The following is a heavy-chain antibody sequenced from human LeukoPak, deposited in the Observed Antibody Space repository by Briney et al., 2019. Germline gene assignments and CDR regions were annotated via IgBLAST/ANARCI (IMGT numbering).Heavy chain of an antibody. CDR2: IYHSGST. D-gene: IGHD6-13*01. CDR1: GGSISSSNW. Sequence: SETLSLTCAASGGSISSSNWWSWVRQPPGKGLEWIGEIYHSGSTNYNPSLKSRVTISVDKSKNQFSLKLSSVTAADTAVYYCARVTAAAGYYYYGMDVWGQGTTVTVSS. J-gene: IGHJ6*02. CDR3: ARVTAAAGYYYYGMDV. V-gene: IGHV4-4*02.